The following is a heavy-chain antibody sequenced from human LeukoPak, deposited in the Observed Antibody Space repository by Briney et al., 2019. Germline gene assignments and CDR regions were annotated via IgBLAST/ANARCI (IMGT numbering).Heavy chain of an antibody. Sequence: PSETLSLTCTVSGGSISSGGYYWSWIRQHPGKGLEWIGYIYYSGSTNYNPSLKSRVTISVDTSKNQFSLKLSSVTAADTAVYYCARHAYYDSSGPFDYWGQGTLVTVSS. CDR1: GGSISSGGYY. CDR2: IYYSGST. D-gene: IGHD3-22*01. V-gene: IGHV4-61*08. J-gene: IGHJ4*02. CDR3: ARHAYYDSSGPFDY.